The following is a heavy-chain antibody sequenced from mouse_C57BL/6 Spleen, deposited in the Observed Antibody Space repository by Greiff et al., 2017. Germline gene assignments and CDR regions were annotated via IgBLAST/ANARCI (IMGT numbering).Heavy chain of an antibody. CDR1: GYTFTDYY. CDR3: ARDYTKGDY. CDR2: INPNNGGT. D-gene: IGHD2-12*01. V-gene: IGHV1-26*01. Sequence: VQLQQSGPELVKPGASVKISCKASGYTFTDYYMNWVKQSHGKSLEWIGDINPNNGGTSYNQKFKGKATLTVDKSSSTAYMELRSLTSEDSAVYYCARDYTKGDYWGQGTTLTVSS. J-gene: IGHJ2*01.